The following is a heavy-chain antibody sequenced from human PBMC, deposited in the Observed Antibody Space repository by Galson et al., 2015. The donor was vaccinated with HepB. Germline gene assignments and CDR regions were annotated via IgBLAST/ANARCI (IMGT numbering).Heavy chain of an antibody. Sequence: SVKVSCKASGYTFTGYYMHWVRQAPGQGLEWMGWINANSGGTNYAQTFQGWVTMTRDTSISTAYLELSRLRSDDSAVYYCARESLGYCSSTSCYGFDIWGQGTMVTVSS. J-gene: IGHJ3*02. CDR1: GYTFTGYY. D-gene: IGHD2-2*01. CDR2: INANSGGT. CDR3: ARESLGYCSSTSCYGFDI. V-gene: IGHV1-2*04.